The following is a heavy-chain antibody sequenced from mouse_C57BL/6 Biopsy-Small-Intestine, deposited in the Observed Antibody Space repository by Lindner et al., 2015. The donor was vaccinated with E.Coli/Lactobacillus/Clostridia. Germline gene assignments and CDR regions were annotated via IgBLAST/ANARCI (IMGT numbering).Heavy chain of an antibody. J-gene: IGHJ4*01. CDR2: IIPVLGVT. Sequence: SVKVSCKAPGGTFSSYAITWVRQAPGQGLEWLGRIIPVLGVTNYAQKFQGRVTITADESTSTAYMDLSSLRSEDTAVYFCATSDYGAKSHPLDYWGQGTLVTVSS. CDR1: GGTFSSYA. D-gene: IGHD1-1*01. CDR3: ATSDYGAKSHPLDY. V-gene: IGHV1-74*01.